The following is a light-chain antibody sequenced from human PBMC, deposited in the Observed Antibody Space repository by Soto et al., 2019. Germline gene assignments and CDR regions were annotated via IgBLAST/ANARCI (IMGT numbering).Light chain of an antibody. V-gene: IGKV3-20*01. Sequence: DNVMTQSPYTLSVSPGDRATLSCMASRIIGHNYLAWYQQKPGQPPRRLIYATSTMATGIPDRCSGSGSVTHFSLTISRLEPEDFEVYYCQQFGISPWTFGQGTKVEIK. CDR1: RIIGHNY. J-gene: IGKJ1*01. CDR2: ATS. CDR3: QQFGISPWT.